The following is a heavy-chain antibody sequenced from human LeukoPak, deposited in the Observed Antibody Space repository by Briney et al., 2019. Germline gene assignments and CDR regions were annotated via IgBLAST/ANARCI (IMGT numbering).Heavy chain of an antibody. J-gene: IGHJ5*02. CDR1: GGSISSYY. CDR3: ARQRDYSGWFDP. V-gene: IGHV4-59*08. Sequence: RPSETLSLTCTVSGGSISSYYWSWIRQPPGKGLEWIGYIYHSGNTYYNPSLKSRVTISVDSSNNQFSLKLNSVTAADTAVYYCARQRDYSGWFDPWGQGTLVTVSS. CDR2: IYHSGNT. D-gene: IGHD4-11*01.